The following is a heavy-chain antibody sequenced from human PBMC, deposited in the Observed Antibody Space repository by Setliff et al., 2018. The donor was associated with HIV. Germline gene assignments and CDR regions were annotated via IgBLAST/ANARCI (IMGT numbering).Heavy chain of an antibody. J-gene: IGHJ6*03. CDR2: INQSGST. V-gene: IGHV4-34*01. Sequence: SETLSLTCAVYGRSLSGYYWSWIRQPPGKGLEWIGEINQSGSTNYNPSLKSRVTISVDTSKNQFSLSLTSVTAADTAVYYCARVNYDSTGYYYYYYMDVWGKGTTVTVSS. CDR1: GRSLSGYY. D-gene: IGHD3-22*01. CDR3: ARVNYDSTGYYYYYYMDV.